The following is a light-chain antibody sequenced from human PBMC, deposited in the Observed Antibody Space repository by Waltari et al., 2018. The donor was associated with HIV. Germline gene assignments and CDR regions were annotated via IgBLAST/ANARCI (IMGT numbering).Light chain of an antibody. J-gene: IGLJ3*02. Sequence: QSALTQPASVSGSPGQSITISCAGTSSDVGHYNLVSWYQQHPGKAPKLIVFEVTNRPSGLFSRFSGSKSDNPASLTISGLQAEDEADYYCCSYTTSDTWVFGGGTKLTVL. V-gene: IGLV2-14*01. CDR1: SSDVGHYNL. CDR2: EVT. CDR3: CSYTTSDTWV.